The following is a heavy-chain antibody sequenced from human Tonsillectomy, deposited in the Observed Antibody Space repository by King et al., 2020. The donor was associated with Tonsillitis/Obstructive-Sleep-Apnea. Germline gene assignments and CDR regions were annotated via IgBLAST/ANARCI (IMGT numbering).Heavy chain of an antibody. CDR3: ARSGYFDRRGYFDL. D-gene: IGHD5-18*01. CDR2: NNPNSGGT. Sequence: VQLVQSGAEVKKPGASVKVFCKASGYTFTGYYMHWVRQAPGQGLEWMGRNNPNSGGTNYAQRCQGRVTMTRDTSISTAYMELSRLRSDDTAVYYCARSGYFDRRGYFDLWGRGTLVTVSS. V-gene: IGHV1-2*06. J-gene: IGHJ2*01. CDR1: GYTFTGYY.